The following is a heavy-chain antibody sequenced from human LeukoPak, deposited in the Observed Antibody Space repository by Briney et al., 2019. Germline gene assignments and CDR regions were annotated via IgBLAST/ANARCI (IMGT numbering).Heavy chain of an antibody. Sequence: GGSLRLSCAASGFTFSDYYMSWIRHPPEGGLEWVSYISSRGSTIYYAHSVKGRFTISRDHAKNPPYLQMYSRSAQDTAVHYWARSYCSGSSWYYYYYYFYMYVGGKESTVSVS. CDR3: ARSYCSGSSWYYYYYYFYMYV. CDR2: ISSRGSTI. D-gene: IGHD2-15*01. J-gene: IGHJ6*03. V-gene: IGHV3-11*04. CDR1: GFTFSDYY.